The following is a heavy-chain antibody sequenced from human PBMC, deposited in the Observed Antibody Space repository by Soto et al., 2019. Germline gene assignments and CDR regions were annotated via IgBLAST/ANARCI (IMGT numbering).Heavy chain of an antibody. CDR1: GFSLSTSGVG. CDR3: APSLLLFGQLFCWFDP. Sequence: QITLKESGPTLVKPTQTLTLTCTFSGFSLSTSGVGVGWIRQPPGKALEWLALIYWDDDKRYSPSLKSRLTITKDTSQTPVVLTLTTMDPVDTATYYCAPSLLLFGQLFCWFDPWCQGTLVTVSS. CDR2: IYWDDDK. V-gene: IGHV2-5*02. D-gene: IGHD3-10*01. J-gene: IGHJ5*02.